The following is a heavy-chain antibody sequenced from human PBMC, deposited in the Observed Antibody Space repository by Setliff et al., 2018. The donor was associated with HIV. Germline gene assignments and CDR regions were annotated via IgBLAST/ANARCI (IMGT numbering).Heavy chain of an antibody. Sequence: ASVKVSCKASGYTFTNYAMHWVRQAPGQRLEWMGWINPGNGNTKYSQEFQGRVTITRDTSASTAYMDLSGPTSDDTAVYYCALASIVSTARWNHWGRGTLVTVSS. CDR2: INPGNGNT. CDR1: GYTFTNYA. D-gene: IGHD1-26*01. V-gene: IGHV1-3*01. CDR3: ALASIVSTARWNH. J-gene: IGHJ5*02.